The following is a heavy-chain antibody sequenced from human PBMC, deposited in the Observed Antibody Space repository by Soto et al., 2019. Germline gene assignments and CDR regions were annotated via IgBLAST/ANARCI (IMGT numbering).Heavy chain of an antibody. CDR1: GDSVSSNSAA. V-gene: IGHV6-1*01. Sequence: SPTLSLTCAISGDSVSSNSAAWNWIRQSPSRGLEWLGRTYYRSKWYNDYAVSVKSRITINPDTSKNQFSLQLNSVTPEDTAVYYCARGFSSYDSSGYYSPYYFDYWGQGTLVTVSS. CDR3: ARGFSSYDSSGYYSPYYFDY. D-gene: IGHD3-22*01. J-gene: IGHJ4*02. CDR2: TYYRSKWYN.